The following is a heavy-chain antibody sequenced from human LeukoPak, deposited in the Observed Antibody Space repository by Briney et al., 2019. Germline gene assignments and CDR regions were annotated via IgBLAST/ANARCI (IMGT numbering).Heavy chain of an antibody. J-gene: IGHJ4*02. Sequence: PSETLSLTCTVSGDSMSRHYWSWIRQPPGKGLEYIGYIFYSWITNYNPSLKSRATMSLDTSRNQFSLKLNSVTAADTAVYYCARTARVPDSWGQGTLVSVSS. CDR3: ARTARVPDS. D-gene: IGHD4/OR15-4a*01. CDR1: GDSMSRHY. V-gene: IGHV4-59*11. CDR2: IFYSWIT.